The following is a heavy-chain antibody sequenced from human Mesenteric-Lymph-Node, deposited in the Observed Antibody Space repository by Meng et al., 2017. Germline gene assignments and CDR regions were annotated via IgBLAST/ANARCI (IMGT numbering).Heavy chain of an antibody. Sequence: LKESGPGLGKPSQTLSLTCIAFGGSISSGSCYWRWIRQHPGKGLEWIGYIYYSGSTYNNPSLRSRVAISIDTYKNQFSLKLTSVTAADTAVYFCARTNDGDYNWFDPWGQGTLVTVSS. CDR3: ARTNDGDYNWFDP. V-gene: IGHV4-31*03. CDR1: GGSISSGSCY. CDR2: IYYSGST. J-gene: IGHJ5*02. D-gene: IGHD4-17*01.